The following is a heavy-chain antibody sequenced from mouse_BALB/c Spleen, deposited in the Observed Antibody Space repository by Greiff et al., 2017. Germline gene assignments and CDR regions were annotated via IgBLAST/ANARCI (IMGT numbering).Heavy chain of an antibody. V-gene: IGHV1-7*01. CDR2: INPSTGYT. J-gene: IGHJ4*01. D-gene: IGHD4-1*01. Sequence: VQLQQSGAELAKPGASVKMSCKASGYTFTSYWMHWVKQRPGQGLEWIGYINPSTGYTEYNQKFKDKATLTADKSSSTAYMQLSSLTSKDSAVYYCATLTGTMDYWGQGTSVTVSS. CDR3: ATLTGTMDY. CDR1: GYTFTSYW.